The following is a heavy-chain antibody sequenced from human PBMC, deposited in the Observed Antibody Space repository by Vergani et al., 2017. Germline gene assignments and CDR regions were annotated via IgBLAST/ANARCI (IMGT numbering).Heavy chain of an antibody. CDR3: ARDGLYGSGSYYIPYYFDY. CDR1: GFTFDDYA. CDR2: ISWNSGST. J-gene: IGHJ4*02. Sequence: EVQLVESGGGLVQPGRSLRLSCAASGFTFDDYAMHWVRQAPGKGLEWVSGISWNSGSTGYADSVKGRFTISRDNAKNSLYLQMNSLRAEDTAVYYCARDGLYGSGSYYIPYYFDYWGQGTLVTVSS. V-gene: IGHV3-9*01. D-gene: IGHD3-10*01.